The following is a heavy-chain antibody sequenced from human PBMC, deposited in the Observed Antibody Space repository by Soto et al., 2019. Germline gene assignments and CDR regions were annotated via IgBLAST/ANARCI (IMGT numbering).Heavy chain of an antibody. CDR1: GYTFTSYG. Sequence: ASVKVSCKASGYTFTSYGISWVRQAPGQGLEWMGWISAYNGNTNYAQKLQGRVTMTTDTSTSTAYMELRSLRSDDAAVCYCARDPHEKFSCCELVNCFAPWGQGTLVTVSS. D-gene: IGHD1-26*01. V-gene: IGHV1-18*01. CDR3: ARDPHEKFSCCELVNCFAP. CDR2: ISAYNGNT. J-gene: IGHJ5*02.